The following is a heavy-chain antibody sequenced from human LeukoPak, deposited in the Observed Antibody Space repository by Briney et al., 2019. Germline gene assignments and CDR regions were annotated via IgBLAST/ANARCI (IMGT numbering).Heavy chain of an antibody. J-gene: IGHJ6*03. CDR2: TYYRSKWNN. CDR1: GDSVSSNSAA. V-gene: IGHV6-1*01. CDR3: ARGTYGDYSDYYYYMDV. D-gene: IGHD4-17*01. Sequence: SQTLSLTCAISGDSVSSNSAAWNWIRQSPSRGLEWLGRTYYRSKWNNDHEVSVKSRIPITPDTSNNKCSLQLNYVTTEDTAAHYCARGTYGDYSDYYYYMDVWGKGTTVNISS.